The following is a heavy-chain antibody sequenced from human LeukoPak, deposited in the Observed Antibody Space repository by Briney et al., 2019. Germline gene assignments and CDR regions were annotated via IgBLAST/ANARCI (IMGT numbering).Heavy chain of an antibody. CDR1: GGSISSSSYY. V-gene: IGHV4-39*01. CDR2: IYYSGST. CDR3: ARQWGYYDSSGAHPLPDY. J-gene: IGHJ4*02. D-gene: IGHD3-22*01. Sequence: PSETLSLTCTVSGGSISSSSYYWGWIRQPPGKGLEWIGSIYYSGSTYYNPSLKSRVTISVDTSKNQFSLKLSSVTAADTAVYYCARQWGYYDSSGAHPLPDYWGQGTLVTVSS.